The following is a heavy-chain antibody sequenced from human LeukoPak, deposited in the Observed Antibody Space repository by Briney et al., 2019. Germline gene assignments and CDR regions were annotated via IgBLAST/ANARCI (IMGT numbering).Heavy chain of an antibody. Sequence: GGSLRLSCGASGFSFSTYGMTWVRQAPGKGLEWVSYISSSGSTIYYADSVKGRFTISRDNAKNSLYLQMNSLRAEDTAVYYCAELGITMIGGVWGKGTTVTISS. V-gene: IGHV3-48*04. D-gene: IGHD3-10*02. CDR1: GFSFSTYG. J-gene: IGHJ6*04. CDR3: AELGITMIGGV. CDR2: ISSSGSTI.